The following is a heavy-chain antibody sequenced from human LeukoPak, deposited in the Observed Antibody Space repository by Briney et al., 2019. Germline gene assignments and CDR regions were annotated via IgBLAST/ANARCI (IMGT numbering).Heavy chain of an antibody. CDR3: ARDRGIAAAGNWFDP. CDR2: INPNSGGT. CDR1: GYTFTGYY. Sequence: ASVKVSCKASGYTFTGYYMHWVRHAPGQGLEWMGWINPNSGGTNYAQKFQGRVTMTRDTSISTAYMELSRLRSDDTAVYYCARDRGIAAAGNWFDPWGQGTLVTVSS. V-gene: IGHV1-2*02. J-gene: IGHJ5*02. D-gene: IGHD6-13*01.